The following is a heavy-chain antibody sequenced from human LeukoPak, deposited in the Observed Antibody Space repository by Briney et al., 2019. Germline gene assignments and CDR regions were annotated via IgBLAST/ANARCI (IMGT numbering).Heavy chain of an antibody. D-gene: IGHD5-18*01. CDR1: GYTFTSYD. Sequence: GASVKVSCKASGYTFTSYDINWVRQATGQGLEWMGWMNPNSGKTGYAQKFQGRVTITRNTSISTAYMELSSLRSEETGVYYCARANKDSYGTLFPHASFDYWGQGTLVTVS. V-gene: IGHV1-8*03. CDR2: MNPNSGKT. J-gene: IGHJ4*02. CDR3: ARANKDSYGTLFPHASFDY.